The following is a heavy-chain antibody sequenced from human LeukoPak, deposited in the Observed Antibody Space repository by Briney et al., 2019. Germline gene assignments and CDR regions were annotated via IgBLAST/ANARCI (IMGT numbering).Heavy chain of an antibody. CDR3: ARGRSRSSSGWYFDY. V-gene: IGHV3-53*01. Sequence: GGSLRLSCTASGFSVSGNFMTWARQASGKGLEWISFIYAGGTTSYADSVKGRFTLSRNNSKNTIYLQLNSLRVEDTAVYYCARGRSRSSSGWYFDYWGQGTLVTVSS. CDR1: GFSVSGNF. D-gene: IGHD3-22*01. J-gene: IGHJ4*02. CDR2: IYAGGTT.